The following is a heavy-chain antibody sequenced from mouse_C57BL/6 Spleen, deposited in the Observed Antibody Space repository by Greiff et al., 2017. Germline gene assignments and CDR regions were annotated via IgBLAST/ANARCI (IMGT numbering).Heavy chain of an antibody. Sequence: EVMLVESGGGLVKPGGSLKLSCAASGFTFSSYAMSWVRQTPEKRLEWVATISDGGSYTYYPDNVKGRFTISRDNAKNNLYLQMSHLKSEDTAMYDCARDKTTPFDYWGQGTTLTVSS. CDR1: GFTFSSYA. D-gene: IGHD3-2*01. CDR3: ARDKTTPFDY. J-gene: IGHJ2*01. CDR2: ISDGGSYT. V-gene: IGHV5-4*01.